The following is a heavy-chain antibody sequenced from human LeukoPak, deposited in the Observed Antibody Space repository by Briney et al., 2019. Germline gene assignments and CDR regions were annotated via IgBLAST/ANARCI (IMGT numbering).Heavy chain of an antibody. CDR1: GFFFSDSA. D-gene: IGHD1-7*01. CDR2: IRSKANNYAT. V-gene: IGHV3-73*01. J-gene: IGHJ2*01. Sequence: PGGSLRLSCAAAGFFFSDSAIHWVRQAAGKGLEWVGRIRSKANNYATTYAASVKGRFTIFRDEGKNTAYLQMNSLKSEDTAVYYCTRPREGTTRNWYFDLWGRGTLVTVSS. CDR3: TRPREGTTRNWYFDL.